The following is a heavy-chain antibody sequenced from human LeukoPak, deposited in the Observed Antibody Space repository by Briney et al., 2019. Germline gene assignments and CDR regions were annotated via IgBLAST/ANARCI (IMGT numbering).Heavy chain of an antibody. CDR1: GGTFSSYT. Sequence: SVKVSCKASGGTFSSYTMSWVRQAPGQGLEWMGRIIPILGIANYAQKFQGRVTITADKSTSTAYMELSSLRSEDTAVYYCARPYCSSTSCPHYWYFDLWGRGTLVTVSS. V-gene: IGHV1-69*02. CDR3: ARPYCSSTSCPHYWYFDL. D-gene: IGHD2-2*01. J-gene: IGHJ2*01. CDR2: IIPILGIA.